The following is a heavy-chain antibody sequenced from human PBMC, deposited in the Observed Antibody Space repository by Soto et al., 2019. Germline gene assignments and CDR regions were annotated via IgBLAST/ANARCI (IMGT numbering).Heavy chain of an antibody. CDR2: INPYNGNT. V-gene: IGHV1-18*01. D-gene: IGHD3-22*01. Sequence: QVQLVQSGAEVRKPGASVTVSCKASGYNFTSYGISWVRRAPGQGLEWMGWINPYNGNTNYAQKLQGRVTMTTDTSTSTAYVELRNLRSDDTAVYYCATYYYETPRGAEYFHHWGQGTLITVSS. CDR3: ATYYYETPRGAEYFHH. J-gene: IGHJ1*01. CDR1: GYNFTSYG.